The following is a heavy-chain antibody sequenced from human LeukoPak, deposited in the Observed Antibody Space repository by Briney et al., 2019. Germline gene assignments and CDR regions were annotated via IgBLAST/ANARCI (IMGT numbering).Heavy chain of an antibody. Sequence: SETLSLTCTVSGGSISSGGYYWSWIRQHPGKGLEWIGYIYYSGSTYYNPSLKSRVTISVDTSKNQFSLKLSSVTAADTAVYYCARFAWGDYPQNYFDYWGQGTLVTVSS. J-gene: IGHJ4*02. CDR1: GGSISSGGYY. V-gene: IGHV4-31*03. CDR2: IYYSGST. CDR3: ARFAWGDYPQNYFDY. D-gene: IGHD4-17*01.